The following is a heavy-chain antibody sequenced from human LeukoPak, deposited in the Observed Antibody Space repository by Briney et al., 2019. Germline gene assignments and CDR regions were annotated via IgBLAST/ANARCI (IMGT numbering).Heavy chain of an antibody. D-gene: IGHD6-13*01. V-gene: IGHV4-59*01. CDR2: IYYSGST. Sequence: SETLSLTCTVSGGSISSYYWSVIRQPPGKGLEWIGYIYYSGSTNYNPSLKSRVTISVDTSKNQFSLKLSSVTAADTAVYYCATLAAGVAFDIWGQGTMVTVSS. CDR1: GGSISSYY. CDR3: ATLAAGVAFDI. J-gene: IGHJ3*02.